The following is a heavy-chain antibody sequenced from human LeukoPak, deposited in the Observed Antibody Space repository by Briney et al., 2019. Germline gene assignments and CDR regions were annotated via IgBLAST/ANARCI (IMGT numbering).Heavy chain of an antibody. Sequence: SETLSLTCTVSGGSISSYYWSWIRQPAGKGLEWIGRIYTSGSTNYNPSLKSRVTMSVDASKNQFSLKLSSVTAADTAVYYCARSSSRKEQWLGRVAFDIRGQGTMVTVSS. CDR3: ARSSSRKEQWLGRVAFDI. V-gene: IGHV4-4*07. J-gene: IGHJ3*02. CDR2: IYTSGST. CDR1: GGSISSYY. D-gene: IGHD6-19*01.